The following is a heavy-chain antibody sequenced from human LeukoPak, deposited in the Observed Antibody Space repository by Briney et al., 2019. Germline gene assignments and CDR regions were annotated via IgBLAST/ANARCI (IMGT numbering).Heavy chain of an antibody. Sequence: GRSLRLSCSASGFTFSSYAMHWVRQAPGKGLEWVAVISYDGSNKYYADSVKGRFTISRDNSKNTLYLQMNSLRAEDTAVYYCAKGSRSDARYYFDYWGQGTLVTVSS. CDR1: GFTFSSYA. J-gene: IGHJ4*02. D-gene: IGHD2-15*01. CDR2: ISYDGSNK. V-gene: IGHV3-30-3*01. CDR3: AKGSRSDARYYFDY.